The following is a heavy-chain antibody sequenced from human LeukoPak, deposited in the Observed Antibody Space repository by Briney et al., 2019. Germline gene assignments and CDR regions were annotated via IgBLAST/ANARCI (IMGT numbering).Heavy chain of an antibody. V-gene: IGHV1-18*01. CDR2: INAYNGNT. D-gene: IGHD6-19*01. Sequence: ASVKVSCKASGYTFINYGISWVRQAPGQGLEWMGWINAYNGNTNYAQKLQGRVTMTTDTSTSTAYMELRSLKSDDTAMYYCARDLGSGWQRNFDYWGQGTLVTVSS. CDR1: GYTFINYG. CDR3: ARDLGSGWQRNFDY. J-gene: IGHJ4*02.